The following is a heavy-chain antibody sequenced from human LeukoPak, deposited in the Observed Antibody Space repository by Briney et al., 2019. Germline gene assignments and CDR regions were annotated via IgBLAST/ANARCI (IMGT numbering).Heavy chain of an antibody. J-gene: IGHJ4*02. CDR1: GFTFSSYA. D-gene: IGHD3-9*01. CDR3: AKCARIDWLPIDY. V-gene: IGHV3-23*01. CDR2: ISGGGGRT. Sequence: GESLRLSCAASGFTFSSYAMSWVRQAPGKGLEWVSTISGGGGRTWYADSVKGRFTISRDNSKNTVYLQMNSLRAEDTAVYYCAKCARIDWLPIDYWGQGTLVTVSS.